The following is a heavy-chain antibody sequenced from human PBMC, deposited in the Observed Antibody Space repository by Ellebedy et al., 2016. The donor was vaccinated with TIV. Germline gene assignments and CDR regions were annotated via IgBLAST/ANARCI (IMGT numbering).Heavy chain of an antibody. Sequence: GESLKISCAASGFTVTTNYMNWVRQAPGKGLEWVSVIFSAADGGETHYADSVTGRFTISRDSSKNTLYLQMNSLRVDDTAVYYCVTWGQSYGRWGQGSLVTISS. J-gene: IGHJ4*02. CDR1: GFTVTTNY. CDR3: VTWGQSYGR. D-gene: IGHD3-16*01. V-gene: IGHV3-53*01. CDR2: IFSAADGGET.